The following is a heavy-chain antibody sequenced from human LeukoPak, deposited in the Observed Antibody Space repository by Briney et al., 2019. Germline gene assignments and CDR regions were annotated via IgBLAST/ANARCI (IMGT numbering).Heavy chain of an antibody. Sequence: PSETLSLTCTVSGGSISSGDYYWSWIRQPPGKGLEWIGYIYYSGSTYYNPSLKSRVTISVDTSKNQFSLKLSSVTAADTAVYYCARDTDPHCSSTSCYSYWGPGTLVTVSS. V-gene: IGHV4-30-4*08. CDR3: ARDTDPHCSSTSCYSY. CDR1: GGSISSGDYY. CDR2: IYYSGST. J-gene: IGHJ4*02. D-gene: IGHD2-2*01.